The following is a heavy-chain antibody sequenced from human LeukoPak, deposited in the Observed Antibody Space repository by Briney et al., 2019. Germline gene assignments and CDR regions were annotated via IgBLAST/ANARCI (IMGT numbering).Heavy chain of an antibody. CDR3: AKDRVGAMLYFDL. V-gene: IGHV3-23*01. CDR1: GFSFRNYG. J-gene: IGHJ4*02. D-gene: IGHD1-26*01. Sequence: GGSLRLSCAASGFSFRNYGMSWVRQAAGKGLEWVSALSGSGDTTYYGDSERGRFTISRYNSKSTLYLQINSLRAEDTAVYYCAKDRVGAMLYFDLWGQGTLVTVSS. CDR2: LSGSGDTT.